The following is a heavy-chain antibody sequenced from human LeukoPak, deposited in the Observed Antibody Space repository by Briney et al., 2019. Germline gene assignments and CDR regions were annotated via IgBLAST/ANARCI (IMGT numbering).Heavy chain of an antibody. CDR3: ARVGSSGYRHDY. D-gene: IGHD3-22*01. CDR2: INPSGGST. Sequence: ASVKVSCKASGYTFTSYYMHWVRQAPGQGLEWMGIINPSGGSTSYAQNFQGRVTMTRDTSTSTVYMELSSLRSEDTAVYYCARVGSSGYRHDYWGQGTLVTVSS. CDR1: GYTFTSYY. J-gene: IGHJ4*02. V-gene: IGHV1-46*01.